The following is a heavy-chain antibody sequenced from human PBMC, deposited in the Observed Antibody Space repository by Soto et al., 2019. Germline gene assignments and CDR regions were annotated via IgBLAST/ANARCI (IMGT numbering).Heavy chain of an antibody. J-gene: IGHJ6*02. D-gene: IGHD3-9*01. CDR3: ARGEGGVRYFDWLSYPHYYYGMDV. V-gene: IGHV4-39*01. CDR1: GGSISSSSYY. Sequence: PSETLSLTCTVSGGSISSSSYYWGWIRQPPGKGLEWIGSIYYSGSTYYNPSLKSRVTISVDTSKNQFSLKLSSVTAADTAVYYCARGEGGVRYFDWLSYPHYYYGMDVWGQGTTVTV. CDR2: IYYSGST.